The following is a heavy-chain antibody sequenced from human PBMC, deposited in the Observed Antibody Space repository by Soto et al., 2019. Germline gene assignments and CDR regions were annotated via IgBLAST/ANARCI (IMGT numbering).Heavy chain of an antibody. V-gene: IGHV4-4*07. CDR2: IYSSGNT. CDR3: ARGQRFSDWFDP. CDR1: GGTISGYY. Sequence: QVHLQESGPGLVKPSETLSLTCSVSGGTISGYYWTWIRQPAGKGLEWIGRIYSSGNTKYNPSLQSRFTMSLDTSHNQFSLRLTSVTAADTAVYYCARGQRFSDWFDPWGQGTLVTVSS. J-gene: IGHJ5*02. D-gene: IGHD3-3*01.